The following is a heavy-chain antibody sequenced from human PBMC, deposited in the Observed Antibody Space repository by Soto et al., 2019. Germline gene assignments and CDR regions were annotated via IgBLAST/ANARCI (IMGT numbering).Heavy chain of an antibody. Sequence: EVQLVESGGGLVQPGGSLRLSCEASGFTFRNYDMHWVRQGTGKGLVWVSGISAAGDPDYADSVEGRCTISRENAQNSFFLQMTSLRVGDTAVYYCARTDRDFYGLDVWGQGTTVIGSS. J-gene: IGHJ6*02. CDR2: ISAAGDP. V-gene: IGHV3-13*05. CDR3: ARTDRDFYGLDV. CDR1: GFTFRNYD.